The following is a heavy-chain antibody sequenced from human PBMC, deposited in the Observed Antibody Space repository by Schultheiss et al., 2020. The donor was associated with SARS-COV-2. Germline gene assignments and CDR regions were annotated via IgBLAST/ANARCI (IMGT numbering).Heavy chain of an antibody. CDR3: ARAVSYYTFFDY. V-gene: IGHV4-59*01. D-gene: IGHD3-22*01. J-gene: IGHJ4*02. CDR2: VSYSGST. CDR1: GGSITNYY. Sequence: GSLRLSCTVSGGSITNYYWSWIRQPPGKGLEWIGYVSYSGSTNYNPSLKSRVTISVDTSKNQFSLKLTSVTAADTALYYCARAVSYYTFFDYWGQGTLVTVSS.